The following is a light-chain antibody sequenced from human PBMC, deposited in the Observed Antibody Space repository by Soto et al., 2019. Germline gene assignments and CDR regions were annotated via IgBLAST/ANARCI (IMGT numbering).Light chain of an antibody. CDR2: AAS. V-gene: IGKV1-27*01. CDR1: QGSSNY. Sequence: DIQMTQSPSSLSASVGDRVTITCRASQGSSNYLAWYQKKPGKVSKLLIYAASTLQSGVPSRFSGSGSGTDFTLTISSRQPEDVATYYCQKYNSAPLVTFGPGTKVDIK. J-gene: IGKJ3*01. CDR3: QKYNSAPLVT.